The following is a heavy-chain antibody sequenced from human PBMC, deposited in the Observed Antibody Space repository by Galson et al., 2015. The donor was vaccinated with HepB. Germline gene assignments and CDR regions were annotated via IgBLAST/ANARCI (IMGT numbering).Heavy chain of an antibody. CDR3: ARDETVLRHFDWLLN. V-gene: IGHV3-74*01. CDR1: GFTLSSYW. CDR2: INRDGSST. Sequence: SLRLSCAASGFTLSSYWMHWVRQAPGKGLVWVSRINRDGSSTTYADSVKGRFTVSRDNAKNTLYLQMNSLRAEDTAVYYCARDETVLRHFDWLLNWGQGTLVTVSS. J-gene: IGHJ4*02. D-gene: IGHD3-9*01.